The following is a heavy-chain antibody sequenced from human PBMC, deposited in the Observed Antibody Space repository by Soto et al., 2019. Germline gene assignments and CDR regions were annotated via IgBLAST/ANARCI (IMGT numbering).Heavy chain of an antibody. Sequence: SETLSLTCTVSGGSINDGSYHWSWLRQHPGKGLEFIGYIFYTGSTYYNPSLETRVTMSVDTSKNQVSLRLNSLTAADTAVYYCARLDYGDSAFDFWGRGTLVTVSS. V-gene: IGHV4-31*03. CDR2: IFYTGST. CDR3: ARLDYGDSAFDF. J-gene: IGHJ4*02. D-gene: IGHD4-17*01. CDR1: GGSINDGSYH.